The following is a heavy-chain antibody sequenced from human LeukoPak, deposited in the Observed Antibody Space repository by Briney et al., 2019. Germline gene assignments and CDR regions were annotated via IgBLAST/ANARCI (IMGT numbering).Heavy chain of an antibody. CDR3: ARDDGYNFWYFDY. CDR2: IYHSGST. V-gene: IGHV4-38-2*02. CDR1: GYSISSGYY. D-gene: IGHD5-24*01. Sequence: PSETLSLTCAVSGYSISSGYYWGWTRQPPGKGLEWIGSIYHSGSTYYNPSLKSRVTISVDTSKNQFSLKLSSVTAADTAVYYCARDDGYNFWYFDYWGQGTLVTVSS. J-gene: IGHJ4*02.